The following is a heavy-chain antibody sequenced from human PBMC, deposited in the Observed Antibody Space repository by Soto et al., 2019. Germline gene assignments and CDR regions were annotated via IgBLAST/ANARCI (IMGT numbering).Heavy chain of an antibody. V-gene: IGHV3-23*01. CDR2: ISGSGGST. CDR3: AKDEYSSCWYGEPNY. D-gene: IGHD6-19*01. J-gene: IGHJ4*02. CDR1: GFTFSSYA. Sequence: GGSLRLSCAASGFTFSSYAMSWVRQAPGQGLEWVSAISGSGGSTYYADSVKGRFTISRDNSKNKLYLQMNSLRAEDKAVYYCAKDEYSSCWYGEPNYWGQGTPGHRLL.